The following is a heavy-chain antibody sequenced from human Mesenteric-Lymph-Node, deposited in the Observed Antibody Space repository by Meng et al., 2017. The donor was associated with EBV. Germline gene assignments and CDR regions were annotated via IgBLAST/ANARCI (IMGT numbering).Heavy chain of an antibody. D-gene: IGHD6-19*01. CDR1: GGSISSSSYS. V-gene: IGHV4-39*07. CDR2: IYYSGST. CDR3: ARDSRGMYYFDY. Sequence: QVQLPESGPGLVKPSETLSLTCNVSGGSISSSSYSWGWIRQPPGKGLEWIGIIYYSGSTYYNPSLKSRVTISVDTSKNQFYLKLSSVTAADTAVYYCARDSRGMYYFDYWSQGTLVTVSS. J-gene: IGHJ4*02.